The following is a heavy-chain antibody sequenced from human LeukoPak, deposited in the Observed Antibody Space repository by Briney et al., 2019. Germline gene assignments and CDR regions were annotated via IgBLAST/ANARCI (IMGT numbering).Heavy chain of an antibody. Sequence: GGYLRLSCAASGFIVSSHYMSWIRQAPGKGLEWVSVLHSDGTIHYADSVKGRFTISRDNSKNTLYLQMSGLRAEDTAVYYCATPERSDTSGYYYWGQGTLVTVSS. D-gene: IGHD3-22*01. CDR3: ATPERSDTSGYYY. J-gene: IGHJ4*02. CDR1: GFIVSSHY. V-gene: IGHV3-53*01. CDR2: LHSDGTI.